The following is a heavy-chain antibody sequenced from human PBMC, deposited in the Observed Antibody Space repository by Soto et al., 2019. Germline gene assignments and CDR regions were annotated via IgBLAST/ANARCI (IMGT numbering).Heavy chain of an antibody. CDR2: IRSKANSYAT. J-gene: IGHJ4*02. CDR1: GFTFSGSA. D-gene: IGHD3-22*01. CDR3: TRRPEDSSLDY. Sequence: GGSLRLSCAASGFTFSGSAMHWVRQASGKGLEWVGRIRSKANSYATAYAASVKGRFTISRDDSKNTAYLQMNSLKTEDTAVYYCTRRPEDSSLDYWGQGTLVTVSS. V-gene: IGHV3-73*01.